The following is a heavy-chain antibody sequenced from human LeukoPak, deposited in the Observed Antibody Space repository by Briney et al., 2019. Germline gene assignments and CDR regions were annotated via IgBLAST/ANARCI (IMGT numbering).Heavy chain of an antibody. V-gene: IGHV1-69*05. J-gene: IGHJ4*02. Sequence: SVKVSCKASGGTFSSYAISWVRQAPGQGLEWMGRIIPVFGTANYAQKFQGRVTITTDESTSTAYMELSSLRSEDTAVYYCARGTHSGSYRDYWGQGTLVTVSS. CDR2: IIPVFGTA. CDR3: ARGTHSGSYRDY. D-gene: IGHD1-26*01. CDR1: GGTFSSYA.